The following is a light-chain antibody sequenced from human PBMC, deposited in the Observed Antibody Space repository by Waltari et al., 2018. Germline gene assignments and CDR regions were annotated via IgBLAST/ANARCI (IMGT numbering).Light chain of an antibody. Sequence: QSALTQPASVSGSPGQSITISCSGTSPEIGAYDFVSWYQQHPGKAPKLLISEVRDRPSGISYRFSASKSGNTASLTISGLQAEDDATYYCSSYTTITTQVFGGGTKLTVL. V-gene: IGLV2-14*01. J-gene: IGLJ2*01. CDR3: SSYTTITTQV. CDR1: SPEIGAYDF. CDR2: EVR.